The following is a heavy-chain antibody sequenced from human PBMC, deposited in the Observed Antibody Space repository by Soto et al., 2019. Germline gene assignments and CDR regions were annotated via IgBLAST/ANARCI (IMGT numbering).Heavy chain of an antibody. CDR2: IYSGGNT. Sequence: TGGSLRLSCAASGFTVSTSYMSWVRQAPGKGLEWVSVIYSGGNTYYADSVKGRFTISRDNSKNTLYLQMNSLRAEDTAVYYCAKEFGYDILNGSSRLLGYWGQGTLVTVSS. D-gene: IGHD3-9*01. CDR3: AKEFGYDILNGSSRLLGY. J-gene: IGHJ4*02. V-gene: IGHV3-53*01. CDR1: GFTVSTSY.